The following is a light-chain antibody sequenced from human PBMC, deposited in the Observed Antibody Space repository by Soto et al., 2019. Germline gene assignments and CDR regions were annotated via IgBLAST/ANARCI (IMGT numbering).Light chain of an antibody. CDR2: GAS. CDR1: QSVSSS. Sequence: EIVLTQSPGTLSLSPGERATLSCRASQSVSSSLAWYQQKPGQAPRLIIYGASSRATGIPARFSGSGSGTEFTLTITRLEPEDSAVYFCQHYGYSQWTFGQGTKVDIK. J-gene: IGKJ1*01. CDR3: QHYGYSQWT. V-gene: IGKV3-20*01.